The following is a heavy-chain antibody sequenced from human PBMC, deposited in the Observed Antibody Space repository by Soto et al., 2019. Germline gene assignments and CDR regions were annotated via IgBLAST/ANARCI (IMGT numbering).Heavy chain of an antibody. CDR2: IWYDGSNK. V-gene: IGHV3-33*01. Sequence: QVQLVESGGGVVQPGRSLRLSCAASGFTFSSYGMHWVRQAPGKGLEWVAVIWYDGSNKYYADSVKGRFTISRDNSKNTLYLQMNSLRAEDTAVYYCARANYYDSSAHFDYWGQGTLVTVSS. J-gene: IGHJ4*02. CDR3: ARANYYDSSAHFDY. D-gene: IGHD3-22*01. CDR1: GFTFSSYG.